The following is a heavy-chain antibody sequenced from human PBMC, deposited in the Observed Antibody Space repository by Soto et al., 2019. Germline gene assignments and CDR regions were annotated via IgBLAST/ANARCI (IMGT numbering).Heavy chain of an antibody. CDR2: MNPNSGNT. J-gene: IGHJ4*02. D-gene: IGHD5-12*01. CDR1: GYTFTSYD. V-gene: IGHV1-8*01. CDR3: ARGEDGYNTLGY. Sequence: ASVKVSCKASGYTFTSYDINWVRQATGQGLEWMGWMNPNSGNTGYAQKFQGRVTMTRNTSISTAYMELSSLRSEDTAVYYCARGEDGYNTLGYWGQGPLVTVSS.